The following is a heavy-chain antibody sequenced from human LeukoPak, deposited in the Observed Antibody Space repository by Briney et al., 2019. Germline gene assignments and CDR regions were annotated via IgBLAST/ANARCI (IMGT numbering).Heavy chain of an antibody. Sequence: GRSLRLSCAASGVTFSNFDMHWVRQAPGKGLEWVAVISYAGRNKYYADSVKGRFTISRDNSKNTLYLQMNSLRAEDTAVYYCARDKPHFDYWGQGTLVTVSS. V-gene: IGHV3-30*04. CDR1: GVTFSNFD. J-gene: IGHJ4*02. CDR3: ARDKPHFDY. CDR2: ISYAGRNK.